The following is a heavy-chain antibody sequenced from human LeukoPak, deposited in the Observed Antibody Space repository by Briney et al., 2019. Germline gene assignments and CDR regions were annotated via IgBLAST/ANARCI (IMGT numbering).Heavy chain of an antibody. CDR3: ARDCTGGGCYSIY. CDR1: GYTFSSYG. Sequence: ASMKVSCKASGYTFSSYGISWVRQAPGQGLEWMGWISAYNGNTDYAQKFQGRVTMTTDTSTSTAYMELRSLRSDDTAVYYCARDCTGGGCYSIYWGQGTLATVSS. J-gene: IGHJ4*02. CDR2: ISAYNGNT. D-gene: IGHD2-15*01. V-gene: IGHV1-18*01.